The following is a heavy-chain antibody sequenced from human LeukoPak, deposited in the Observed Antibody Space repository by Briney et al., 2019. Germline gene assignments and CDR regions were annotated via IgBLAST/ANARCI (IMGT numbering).Heavy chain of an antibody. Sequence: ASVKVSCKVSGYTLTELSMHWVRQAPGKGLAGMGGFDPEDGETIYAQKFQGRVTMTEYTSTDTAYMELSSLRSEDTAVYYCATELATVITIARHYWGQGTLVTVSS. CDR1: GYTLTELS. CDR3: ATELATVITIARHY. D-gene: IGHD4-23*01. V-gene: IGHV1-24*01. CDR2: FDPEDGET. J-gene: IGHJ4*02.